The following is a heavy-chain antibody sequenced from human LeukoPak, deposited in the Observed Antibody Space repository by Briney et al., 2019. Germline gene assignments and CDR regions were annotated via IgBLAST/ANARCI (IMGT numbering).Heavy chain of an antibody. CDR2: LSANGDRA. J-gene: IGHJ4*02. CDR1: GFPFSTYA. V-gene: IGHV3-23*01. Sequence: GGSLRLSCAASGFPFSTYAMSWVRQAPGKGLEWVSTLSANGDRAFYADSVKGRFTISRDNSKNTLYLQMNSLRAEDTAVYYCAVSRAIFGVVIDYWGQGTLVTVSS. D-gene: IGHD3-3*01. CDR3: AVSRAIFGVVIDY.